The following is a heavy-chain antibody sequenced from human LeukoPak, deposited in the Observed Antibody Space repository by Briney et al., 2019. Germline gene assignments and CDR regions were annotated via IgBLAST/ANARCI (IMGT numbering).Heavy chain of an antibody. CDR3: ARPYYDSSLLF. J-gene: IGHJ6*02. CDR2: IYPGDSDT. D-gene: IGHD3-22*01. Sequence: ASVKVSCKASGYSFTSYVVHWVRQMPGKGLEWMGIIYPGDSDTRYSPSFQGQVTISADKSISTAYLQWSSLKASDTAMYYRARPYYDSSLLFWGQGTTVTVSS. CDR1: GYSFTSYV. V-gene: IGHV5-51*01.